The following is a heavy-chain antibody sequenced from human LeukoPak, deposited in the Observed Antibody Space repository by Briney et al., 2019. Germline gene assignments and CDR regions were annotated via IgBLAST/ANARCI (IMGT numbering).Heavy chain of an antibody. J-gene: IGHJ4*02. CDR1: GFTFSSYW. CDR2: IKQDGSEK. V-gene: IGHV3-7*01. D-gene: IGHD3-16*01. CDR3: ASGRQLGY. Sequence: GGALRLSCAASGFTFSSYWMSWVRQAPGKGVEWAANIKQDGSEKYYVDSVKGRFTISRDNAKNSLYLQMNSLRAEDTALYYCASGRQLGYWGQGTLVTVSS.